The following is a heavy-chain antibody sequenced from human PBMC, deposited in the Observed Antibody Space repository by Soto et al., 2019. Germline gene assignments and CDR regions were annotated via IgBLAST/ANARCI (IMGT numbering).Heavy chain of an antibody. V-gene: IGHV1-18*01. D-gene: IGHD4-17*01. CDR3: ARWDDYGSSDQDHMDQ. Sequence: QVQLVQSGPEVQKPGASLKVSCKASGYTFTASGISWVRQAPGQGLEWMGWTSIYNGHTEYSPKFLGRVVMTTDTSTDTAYLELKSLIPDDAARDYCARWDDYGSSDQDHMDQWGQGTLVTVSP. CDR2: TSIYNGHT. J-gene: IGHJ4*02. CDR1: GYTFTASG.